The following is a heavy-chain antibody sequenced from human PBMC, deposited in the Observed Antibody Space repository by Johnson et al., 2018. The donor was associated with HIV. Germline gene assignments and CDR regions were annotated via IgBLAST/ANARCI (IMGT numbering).Heavy chain of an antibody. J-gene: IGHJ3*02. Sequence: VLLVESGGILVQPGGSLRLSCAASGFTFSSYTMHWVRQAPGKGLEYVSSISTNGGRTHYANSVKGRFTISRDNSKNTLYLKMGRLRAEDMAVYYCARDGQWGSSPWYSAFDIWCQGTMVTVSS. V-gene: IGHV3-64*01. CDR3: ARDGQWGSSPWYSAFDI. CDR1: GFTFSSYT. CDR2: ISTNGGRT. D-gene: IGHD6-13*01.